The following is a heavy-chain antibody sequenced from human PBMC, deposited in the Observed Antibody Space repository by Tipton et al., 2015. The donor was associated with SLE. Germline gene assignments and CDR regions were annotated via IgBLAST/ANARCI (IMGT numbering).Heavy chain of an antibody. CDR3: TRHMYYYDSSGYLDY. Sequence: QLVQSGGGLVQPGGSLRLSCAASGFTFSGSAMHWVRQVSGKGLEWVGRIRSKANSYATAYAASVKGRFTISRDDSKNTAYLQMNSLKTEDTAVYYCTRHMYYYDSSGYLDYWGQGTLVTVSS. D-gene: IGHD3-22*01. V-gene: IGHV3-73*01. CDR2: IRSKANSYAT. J-gene: IGHJ4*02. CDR1: GFTFSGSA.